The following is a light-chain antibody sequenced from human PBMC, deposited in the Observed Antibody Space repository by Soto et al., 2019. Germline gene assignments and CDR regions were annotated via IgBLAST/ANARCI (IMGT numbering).Light chain of an antibody. CDR2: KAS. V-gene: IGKV1-5*03. J-gene: IGKJ1*01. Sequence: DIQMTQSPSTLSASVGDRVTITCRASQSVNNWLAWYQQKPGKAPKLLISKASTLQTGVPSRFSGCGSGTGFTRTISTLQPDDAATCDCQQYNSYSWTFGQGTKVEI. CDR1: QSVNNW. CDR3: QQYNSYSWT.